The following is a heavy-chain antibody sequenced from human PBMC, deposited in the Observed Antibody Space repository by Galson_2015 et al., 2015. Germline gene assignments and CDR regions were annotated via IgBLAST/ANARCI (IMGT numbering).Heavy chain of an antibody. CDR2: IGTAGDT. Sequence: SLRLSCAASGFTFSSYDMHWVRQATGKGLEWVSAIGTAGDTYYPGSVKGRFTISRENAKNSLYLQMNSLRAGDTAVYYCARGHCSGGSCHYYYYGMDVWGQGTTVTVSS. D-gene: IGHD2-15*01. CDR1: GFTFSSYD. J-gene: IGHJ6*02. CDR3: ARGHCSGGSCHYYYYGMDV. V-gene: IGHV3-13*01.